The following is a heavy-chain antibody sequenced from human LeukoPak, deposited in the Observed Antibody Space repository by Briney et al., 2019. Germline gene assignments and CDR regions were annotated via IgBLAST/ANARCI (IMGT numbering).Heavy chain of an antibody. V-gene: IGHV3-33*01. CDR1: GFAFHTYD. Sequence: HPGVSLRLSCAASGFAFHTYDMHWVRQAPDKGLEWVAVIWYDGRDKYYADSVRGRFTIYRHNSKNTLYLQMNSLRAEDTGADYCARDERACYFDYWGQGALVTVSS. CDR3: ARDERACYFDY. J-gene: IGHJ4*02. CDR2: IWYDGRDK.